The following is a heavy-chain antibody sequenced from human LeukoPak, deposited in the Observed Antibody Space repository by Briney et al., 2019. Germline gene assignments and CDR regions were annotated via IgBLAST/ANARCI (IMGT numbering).Heavy chain of an antibody. J-gene: IGHJ6*02. CDR1: GFTVSSNY. V-gene: IGHV3-66*01. Sequence: GGSLRLSCAASGFTVSSNYMSWVRQAPGKGLEWVSVIYSGGNTYYADSVKGRFTISRDNSKNTLYLQMNSLRAEDTAVYYCARDNSGSYYDYYYGMDVWGRGTTVTVSS. D-gene: IGHD1-26*01. CDR3: ARDNSGSYYDYYYGMDV. CDR2: IYSGGNT.